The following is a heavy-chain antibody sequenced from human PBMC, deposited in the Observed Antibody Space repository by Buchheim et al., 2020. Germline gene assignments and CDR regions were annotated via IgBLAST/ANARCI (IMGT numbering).Heavy chain of an antibody. Sequence: QVQLVQSGAEVKKPGASVKVSCKASGYTFTSYDINWVRQATGQGLEWMGWIIPIFGTANYAQKFQGRVTITADESTRTAYMELSSLRSEDTAVYYCAREYGSGDFFGDYWGQGTL. D-gene: IGHD3-10*01. V-gene: IGHV1-69*01. CDR1: GYTFTSYD. CDR3: AREYGSGDFFGDY. CDR2: IIPIFGTA. J-gene: IGHJ4*02.